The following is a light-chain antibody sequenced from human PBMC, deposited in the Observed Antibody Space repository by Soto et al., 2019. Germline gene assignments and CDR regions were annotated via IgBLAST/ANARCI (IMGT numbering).Light chain of an antibody. CDR1: ESVSTGY. Sequence: ENVLTQSPGTLSLSPGERATLSCRASESVSTGYLAWYQQKPGQAPRLLIYSTSTRATGIPDRFSGTGSGTDFTLTIRRLESEDSAVYYCQQYGSSPLFTFGPGTKVDIK. J-gene: IGKJ3*01. V-gene: IGKV3-20*01. CDR2: STS. CDR3: QQYGSSPLFT.